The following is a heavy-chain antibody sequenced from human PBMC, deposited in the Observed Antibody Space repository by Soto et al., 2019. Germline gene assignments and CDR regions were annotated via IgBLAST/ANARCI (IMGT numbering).Heavy chain of an antibody. CDR1: GGSISGSY. CDR3: ARSVAVPGAHIDY. CDR2: VYYTGST. D-gene: IGHD6-19*01. Sequence: SETLSLTCSVSGGSISGSYWSWIRQSPGKGLEWLGYVYYTGSTNYGPSLRSRVSISVDTSKNEFSLRLSSVTAADTAVYFCARSVAVPGAHIDYWGQGTQVTVSS. V-gene: IGHV4-59*01. J-gene: IGHJ4*02.